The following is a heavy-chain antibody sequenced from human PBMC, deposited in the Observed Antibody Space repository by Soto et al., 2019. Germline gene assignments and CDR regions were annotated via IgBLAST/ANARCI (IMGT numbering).Heavy chain of an antibody. V-gene: IGHV4-31*03. Sequence: QVQLQESGPGLVKSSQTLSLTCTVSGGSISSGGYYWSWIRQHPGKGLEWIGYIYYSGSTYYNPSLKSRVTISVDTSKNQFSLKPSSVTAADTAVYYCARGTSNFPFYYYYGMDVWGQGTTVTVSS. J-gene: IGHJ6*02. CDR3: ARGTSNFPFYYYYGMDV. D-gene: IGHD4-4*01. CDR1: GGSISSGGYY. CDR2: IYYSGST.